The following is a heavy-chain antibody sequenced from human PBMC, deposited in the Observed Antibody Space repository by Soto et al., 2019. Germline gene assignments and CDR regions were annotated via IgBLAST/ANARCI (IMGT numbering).Heavy chain of an antibody. CDR1: GGTFSSYA. J-gene: IGHJ5*02. CDR2: IIPIFGTA. D-gene: IGHD3-10*01. CDR3: ARASHYYGSGSYISWFDP. Sequence: SVKVYCKASGGTFSSYAISWVRQAPGQGLKWMRGIIPIFGTANYAQKFQGRVTITADESTSTAYMELSSLRSEDTAVYYCARASHYYGSGSYISWFDPWGQGTQVTVSS. V-gene: IGHV1-69*13.